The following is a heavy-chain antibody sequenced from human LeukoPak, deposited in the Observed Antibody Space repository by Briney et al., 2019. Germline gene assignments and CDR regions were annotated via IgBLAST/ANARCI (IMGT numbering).Heavy chain of an antibody. J-gene: IGHJ4*02. CDR1: DGSISSYY. CDR2: IYTSGST. CDR3: ARVALWFGELTHYFDY. D-gene: IGHD3-10*01. Sequence: PAETLSLTCTVSDGSISSYYWSWIRQPTGKGLEWIGRIYTSGSTNYNPSLKSRVTMSVDTSKNQFSLKLSSVTAADTAVYYCARVALWFGELTHYFDYWGQGTLVTVSS. V-gene: IGHV4-4*07.